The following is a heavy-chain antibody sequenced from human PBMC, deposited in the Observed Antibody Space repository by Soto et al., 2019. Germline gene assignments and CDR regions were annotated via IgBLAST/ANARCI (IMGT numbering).Heavy chain of an antibody. V-gene: IGHV3-48*02. CDR1: GFTFSSYS. Sequence: LRLSCAASGFTFSSYSMNWVRQAPGKGLEWVSYISSSSSTIYYADSVKGRFTISRDNAKNSLYLQMNSLRDEDTAVYYCARGGARYDSSGYYHYWGQGTLVTVSS. J-gene: IGHJ4*02. D-gene: IGHD3-22*01. CDR3: ARGGARYDSSGYYHY. CDR2: ISSSSSTI.